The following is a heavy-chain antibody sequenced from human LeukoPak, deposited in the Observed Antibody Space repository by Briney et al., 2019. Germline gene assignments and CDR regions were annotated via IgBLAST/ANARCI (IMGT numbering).Heavy chain of an antibody. D-gene: IGHD3-10*01. V-gene: IGHV3-21*01. J-gene: IGHJ3*02. CDR2: ISSNSKYI. CDR1: GFTFLTYT. Sequence: GGSVSLPCAASGFTFLTYTMKWVRQAPGKGREGVSSISSNSKYIYDTDSVKGRFTISRDNAKNSLYLQMNSLRAEDTAVYYCARDRARGGRTFDIWGQGKMVTVSS. CDR3: ARDRARGGRTFDI.